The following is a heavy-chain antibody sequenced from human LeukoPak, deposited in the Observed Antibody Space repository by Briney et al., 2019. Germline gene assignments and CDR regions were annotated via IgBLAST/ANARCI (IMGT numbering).Heavy chain of an antibody. V-gene: IGHV4-59*01. CDR1: GGSISSYC. D-gene: IGHD3-16*01. CDR2: IYYSGST. CDR3: ARSITGGAFDI. J-gene: IGHJ3*02. Sequence: SETLSLTCTVSGGSISSYCWSWIRQPPGKGLEWIGYIYYSGSTNYNPSLKSRVTISVDTSKNQFSLKLSSVTAADTAVYYCARSITGGAFDIWGQGTMVTVSS.